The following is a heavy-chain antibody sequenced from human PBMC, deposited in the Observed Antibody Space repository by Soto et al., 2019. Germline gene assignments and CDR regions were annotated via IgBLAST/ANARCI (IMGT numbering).Heavy chain of an antibody. V-gene: IGHV3-23*01. Sequence: SLRLSCAASGFTFSPYSMTWVRQAPGKGLEWVSSITGNSVITHYADSVRGRFTISRDNSKNTLYLQMDSLRAEDTAVYYCAKYLEFTTPYFDYWGQGALVTVSS. CDR2: ITGNSVIT. CDR3: AKYLEFTTPYFDY. CDR1: GFTFSPYS. J-gene: IGHJ4*02. D-gene: IGHD3-22*01.